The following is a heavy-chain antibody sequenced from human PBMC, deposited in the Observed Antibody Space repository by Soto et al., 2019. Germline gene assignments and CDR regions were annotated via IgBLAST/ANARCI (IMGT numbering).Heavy chain of an antibody. CDR3: VSLNSGSAVQSR. CDR2: INGDGSRT. J-gene: IGHJ4*02. Sequence: EVQLAQSGGGLVQPGGSLRLSCAASGFTFSSYSMHWVRQAPGKGPVWVSHINGDGSRTAYADSLKGRFTISRDNAENTLHLQMNSLRAEDKDVYYCVSLNSGSAVQSRWGQGTLVTVYS. CDR1: GFTFSSYS. V-gene: IGHV3-74*03. D-gene: IGHD3-10*01.